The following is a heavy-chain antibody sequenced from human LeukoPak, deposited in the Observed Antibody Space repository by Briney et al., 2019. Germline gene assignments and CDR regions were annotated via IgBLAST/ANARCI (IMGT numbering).Heavy chain of an antibody. J-gene: IGHJ4*02. V-gene: IGHV3-33*01. CDR3: ARGDGYNELPLDY. D-gene: IGHD5-24*01. CDR1: GFIFSSYG. CDR2: IWYDGSNK. Sequence: PGGSLRLSCAAAGFIFSSYGMHWVRQAPGKGLEWVAVIWYDGSNKYYADSVKGRFTISRDNSKNTVYLQMNRLRAEDTAVYYCARGDGYNELPLDYWGQGTLVTVSS.